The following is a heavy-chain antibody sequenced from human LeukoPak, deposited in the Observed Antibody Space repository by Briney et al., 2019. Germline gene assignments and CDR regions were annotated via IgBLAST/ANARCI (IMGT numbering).Heavy chain of an antibody. V-gene: IGHV4-39*07. Sequence: PSETLSLTCTVSGVSISSSSYYWGWIRQPPGKGLEWIGSMYYSGSTYYNPSLKSRVTISVDTSKNQFSLKLSSVTAADTAVYYCARVTMVRGVGWFDPWGQGTLVTVSS. CDR1: GVSISSSSYY. J-gene: IGHJ5*02. CDR3: ARVTMVRGVGWFDP. D-gene: IGHD3-10*01. CDR2: MYYSGST.